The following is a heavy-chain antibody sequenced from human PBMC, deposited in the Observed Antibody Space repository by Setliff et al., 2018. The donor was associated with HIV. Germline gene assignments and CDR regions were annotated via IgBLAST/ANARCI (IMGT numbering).Heavy chain of an antibody. CDR3: ASALSIAAPRV. Sequence: SETLSLTCSVSGDSINSRPYYYGWIRQPPGKGLEWIGSFYYGGNTYYNPSLKSRVTISADTSKNQFSLKLSSVTAADTALYYCASALSIAAPRVWGQGTLVTVSS. J-gene: IGHJ4*02. CDR1: GDSINSRPYY. CDR2: FYYGGNT. V-gene: IGHV4-39*01. D-gene: IGHD6-6*01.